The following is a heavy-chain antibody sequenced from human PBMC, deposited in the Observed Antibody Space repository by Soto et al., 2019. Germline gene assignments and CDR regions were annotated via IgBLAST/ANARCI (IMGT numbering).Heavy chain of an antibody. Sequence: HPGGSVRLSCAASGFTFSSYWMHWVRQAPGKGLVWVSGINSDGSSTSYADSVKGRFTISRDNSKNTLYLQMNSLRAEDTAVYYCAKGQTQGDTAMALDYWGQGTLVTVSS. J-gene: IGHJ4*02. D-gene: IGHD5-18*01. CDR1: GFTFSSYW. CDR2: INSDGSST. CDR3: AKGQTQGDTAMALDY. V-gene: IGHV3-74*01.